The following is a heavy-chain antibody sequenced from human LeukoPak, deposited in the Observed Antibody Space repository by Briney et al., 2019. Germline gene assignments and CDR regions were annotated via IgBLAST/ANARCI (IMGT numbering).Heavy chain of an antibody. Sequence: GGSLRLSCAASGFTSSSYNMDWVRQPPGKGLEWVSFIDSSSRYIYHADSVKGRFTISRDNAKSSVFLQMNSLRAEDTAVYYCARVGGHCTSTSCPPPDYWGQGTLVTVSS. V-gene: IGHV3-21*01. CDR2: IDSSSRYI. J-gene: IGHJ4*02. D-gene: IGHD2-2*01. CDR3: ARVGGHCTSTSCPPPDY. CDR1: GFTSSSYN.